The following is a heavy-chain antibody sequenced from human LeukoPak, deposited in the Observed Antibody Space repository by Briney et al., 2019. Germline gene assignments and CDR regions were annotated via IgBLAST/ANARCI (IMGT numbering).Heavy chain of an antibody. CDR3: ARAVVENRGVPGFEDAFDI. CDR1: GFTFSDYY. D-gene: IGHD3-22*01. V-gene: IGHV3-11*04. CDR2: ISSSGSTI. J-gene: IGHJ3*02. Sequence: GGSLRLSCAASGFTFSDYYMSWIRQAPGKGLEWVSYISSSGSTIYYADSVKGRFTISRDNAKNSLYLQMNSLRAEDTAVYYCARAVVENRGVPGFEDAFDIWGQGTMVTVSS.